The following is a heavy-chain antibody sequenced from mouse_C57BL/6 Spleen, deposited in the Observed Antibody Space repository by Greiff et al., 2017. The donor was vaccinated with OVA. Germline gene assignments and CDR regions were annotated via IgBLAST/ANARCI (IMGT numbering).Heavy chain of an antibody. CDR1: GYAFTNYL. CDR3: ARSHSSGYVDY. CDR2: INPGSGGT. Sequence: VQLQQSGAELVRPGTSVKVSCKASGYAFTNYLIEWVKQRPGQGLEWIGVINPGSGGTNYNEKFKGKATLTADKSSSTAYMQLSSLTSEDSAVYFCARSHSSGYVDYWGQGTTLTVSS. V-gene: IGHV1-54*01. D-gene: IGHD3-2*02. J-gene: IGHJ2*01.